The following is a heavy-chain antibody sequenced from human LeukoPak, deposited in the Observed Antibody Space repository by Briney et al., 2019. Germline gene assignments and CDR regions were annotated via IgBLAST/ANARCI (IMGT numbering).Heavy chain of an antibody. J-gene: IGHJ6*02. CDR2: INHSGST. Sequence: PSEAVSLTCAVYGGSFSGYCWSWIRRPPGKGLEWIGEINHSGSTNYNPSLKSRVTISVDTSKNQFSLKLSSVTAADTAVYYCARGKYYGSGSSKRYYYYGMDVWGQGTTVTVSS. CDR1: GGSFSGYC. V-gene: IGHV4-34*01. CDR3: ARGKYYGSGSSKRYYYYGMDV. D-gene: IGHD3-10*01.